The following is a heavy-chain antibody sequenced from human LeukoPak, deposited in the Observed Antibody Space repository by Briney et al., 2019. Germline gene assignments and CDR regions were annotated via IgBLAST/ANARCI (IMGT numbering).Heavy chain of an antibody. CDR2: IYYSGST. V-gene: IGHV4-39*01. Sequence: SETLSLTCTVSGGSISSSSYYWGWIRQPPGKGLEWIGSIYYSGSTYYNPSLKSRVTISVATSKNQFSLKLSSVTAADTAVYYCARPRGYSYGIFDYWGQGTLVTVSS. CDR1: GGSISSSSYY. J-gene: IGHJ4*02. CDR3: ARPRGYSYGIFDY. D-gene: IGHD5-18*01.